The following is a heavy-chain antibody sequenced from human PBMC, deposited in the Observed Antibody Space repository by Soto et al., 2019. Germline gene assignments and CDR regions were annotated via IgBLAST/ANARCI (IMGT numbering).Heavy chain of an antibody. CDR2: ISGSGDRT. CDR3: LTDDGGYPSTAPH. V-gene: IGHV3-23*01. J-gene: IGHJ4*02. Sequence: EVQLLESGGGLVQPGGSLRLSCAASGITISNYPMSWVRQAPGKGLDWVSGISGSGDRTYYADSAKGRFSISKDISKNSLSLQLDSLGVEDTAVYFCLTDDGGYPSTAPHWGQGTLVTVSS. CDR1: GITISNYP. D-gene: IGHD3-22*01.